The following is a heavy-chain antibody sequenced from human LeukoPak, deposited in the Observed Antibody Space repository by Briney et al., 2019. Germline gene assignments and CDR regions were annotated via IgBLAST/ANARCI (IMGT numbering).Heavy chain of an antibody. CDR1: GFTFSSYA. CDR2: ISGSGGST. Sequence: GGSLRLSCAASGFTFSSYAMSWVRQAPGKGLEWVSGISGSGGSTYYVDSVKGRFTISRDNSKNTLYLEMNSLRAEDMAVYYCAIGVVITTAFDNWGQGTLVTVSS. V-gene: IGHV3-23*01. J-gene: IGHJ4*02. D-gene: IGHD3-22*01. CDR3: AIGVVITTAFDN.